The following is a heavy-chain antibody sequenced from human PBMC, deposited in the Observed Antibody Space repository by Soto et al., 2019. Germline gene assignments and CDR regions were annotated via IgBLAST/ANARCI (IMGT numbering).Heavy chain of an antibody. J-gene: IGHJ4*02. CDR2: INSDGSTT. CDR3: VRVPTGGYAFSLDDY. Sequence: HPGWSLGLSCAASGVTFSSYGMHGVRTAPGKGLVWVSRINSDGSTTTYADSVKGRFTISRDNAKNTLYLQMNSLRAEDTAVYYCVRVPTGGYAFSLDDYLGQGTPVTVSS. D-gene: IGHD5-12*01. V-gene: IGHV3-74*01. CDR1: GVTFSSYG.